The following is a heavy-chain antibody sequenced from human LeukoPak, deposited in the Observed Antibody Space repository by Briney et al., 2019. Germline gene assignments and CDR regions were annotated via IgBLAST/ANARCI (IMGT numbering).Heavy chain of an antibody. CDR2: MNPNSGNT. CDR1: GYTFTSYD. V-gene: IGHV1-8*01. D-gene: IGHD5-24*01. Sequence: GASVKVSCKASGYTFTSYDINWVRQATGQGLEWMGWMNPNSGNTGYAQKFQGRVTMTRNTSISTAYMELSSLRSGDTAVYYCAREMATKAYVIDYWGQGTPVTVSS. J-gene: IGHJ4*02. CDR3: AREMATKAYVIDY.